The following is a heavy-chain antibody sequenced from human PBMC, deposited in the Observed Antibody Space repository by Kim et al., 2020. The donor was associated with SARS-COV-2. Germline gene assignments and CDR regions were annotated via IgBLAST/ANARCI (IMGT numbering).Heavy chain of an antibody. CDR3: ARVGGAGHY. J-gene: IGHJ4*02. Sequence: YNDYAVSVKSRITINPDTSKNQFSLQLNSVTPEDTAVYYCARVGGAGHYWGQGTLVTVSS. D-gene: IGHD2-15*01. V-gene: IGHV6-1*01. CDR2: YN.